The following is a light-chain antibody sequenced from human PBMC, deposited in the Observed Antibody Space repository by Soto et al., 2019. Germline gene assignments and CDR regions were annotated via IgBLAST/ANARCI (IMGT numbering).Light chain of an antibody. CDR2: KAS. CDR3: QQYLHRWT. Sequence: DIQMTQSPSTLPASIGERATITCRASQSFSTWLAWYQQKPGKAPKLLIYKASNLEGGVPSRFSCSGSGTEFTLTISRLRPDDFAIYYWQQYLHRWTFGQGTKVEIK. CDR1: QSFSTW. J-gene: IGKJ1*01. V-gene: IGKV1-5*03.